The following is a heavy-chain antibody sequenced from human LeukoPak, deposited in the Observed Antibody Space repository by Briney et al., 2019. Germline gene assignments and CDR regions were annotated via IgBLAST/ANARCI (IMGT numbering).Heavy chain of an antibody. V-gene: IGHV4-39*02. D-gene: IGHD6-13*01. CDR3: AKEGYSSSWHVQTYNWFDP. J-gene: IGHJ5*02. CDR1: GDSISSSSNY. Sequence: PSETLSLTCTVSGDSISSSSNYWGWIRQPPGKGLEWIGSIYSSGSAYCNPSLKSRVTISVDTSKNQFSLQLNSVTPEDTAVYYCAKEGYSSSWHVQTYNWFDPWGQGTLVTVSS. CDR2: IYSSGSA.